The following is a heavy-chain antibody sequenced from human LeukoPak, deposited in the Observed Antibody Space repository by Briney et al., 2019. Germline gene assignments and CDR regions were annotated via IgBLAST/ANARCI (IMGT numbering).Heavy chain of an antibody. D-gene: IGHD4-17*01. J-gene: IGHJ4*02. CDR2: INPNSGGT. CDR1: GYTFTGYY. Sequence: ASVKVSCKASGYTFTGYYMHWVRQAPGQGLEWMGWINPNSGGTNYAQKFQGRVTMTRDTSISTAYMELSRLRSDDTAVYYCARTITVTRGAFDYWGQGTLVTVSS. CDR3: ARTITVTRGAFDY. V-gene: IGHV1-2*02.